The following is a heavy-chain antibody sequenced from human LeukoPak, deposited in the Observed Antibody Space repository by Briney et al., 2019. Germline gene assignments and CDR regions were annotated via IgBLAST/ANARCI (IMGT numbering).Heavy chain of an antibody. J-gene: IGHJ3*02. CDR1: GYTFTGYY. V-gene: IGHV1-2*02. CDR2: INPNSGGT. CDR3: ARALNPLALRYFDWLLFDAFDI. D-gene: IGHD3-9*01. Sequence: ASVKVSCKASGYTFTGYYMHWVRQAPGQGLEWMGWINPNSGGTNYAQKFQGRVTMTRDTSISTAYMELSRLRSDDTAVYYCARALNPLALRYFDWLLFDAFDIWGQGTMVTVSS.